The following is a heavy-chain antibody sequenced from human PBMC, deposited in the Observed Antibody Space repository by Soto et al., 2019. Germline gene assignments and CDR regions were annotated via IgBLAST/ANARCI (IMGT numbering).Heavy chain of an antibody. CDR1: GFSLTTSGVG. Sequence: QITLKESGPTLVKPTQTLTLTCTFSGFSLTTSGVGVGWIRQPPGKALEWLALIYWDDDKRYSPSLKSRLTITKDTSKNQVVITITNMDPVDTGTYYCAHRRAILGVVYGMDVWGQGTTVTVSS. V-gene: IGHV2-5*02. D-gene: IGHD3-3*01. J-gene: IGHJ6*02. CDR2: IYWDDDK. CDR3: AHRRAILGVVYGMDV.